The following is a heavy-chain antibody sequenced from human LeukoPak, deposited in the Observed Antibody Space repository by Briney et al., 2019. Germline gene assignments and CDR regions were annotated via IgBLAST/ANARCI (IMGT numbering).Heavy chain of an antibody. V-gene: IGHV4-4*02. CDR2: VYHSGST. Sequence: SGTLSLTCAVSGGSISSNNWWSWVRQPPGKGLEWIGEVYHSGSTNYNPSLKSRVTISVDKSKNQFSLRLSSVTAADTAVYYCARTTEGGYTYDYFYYYYMDVWGKGTTVTISS. J-gene: IGHJ6*03. CDR1: GGSISSNNW. CDR3: ARTTEGGYTYDYFYYYYMDV. D-gene: IGHD5-18*01.